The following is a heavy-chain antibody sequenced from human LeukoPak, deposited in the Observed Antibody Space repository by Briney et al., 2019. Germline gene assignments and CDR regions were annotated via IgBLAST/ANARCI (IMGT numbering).Heavy chain of an antibody. CDR1: GFTFSSYW. D-gene: IGHD4-17*01. J-gene: IGHJ4*02. Sequence: GGSLRLSCAASGFTFSSYWMSWVRQAPGKGLEWVANIKQDGSEKYYVDSVKGRFTISRGNAKNSLYLQMNSLRAEDTAVYYCARGHTAVTRHFDFWGQGTLVTVSS. CDR3: ARGHTAVTRHFDF. V-gene: IGHV3-7*01. CDR2: IKQDGSEK.